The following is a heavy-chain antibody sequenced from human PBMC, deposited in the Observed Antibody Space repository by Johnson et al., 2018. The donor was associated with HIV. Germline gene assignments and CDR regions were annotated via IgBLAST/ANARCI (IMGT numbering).Heavy chain of an antibody. Sequence: VQLVESGGGVVQPGGSLRLSCAASGFTFSSYGMSWVRQAPGKGLEWVSGITWTGGSTGSADSVKGRFTISRDNAKKSLYLQMNSLRAEDTAVYYCSRGTPWDAFDIWGQGTMVTVSS. CDR1: GFTFSSYG. CDR2: ITWTGGST. J-gene: IGHJ3*02. V-gene: IGHV3-20*04. CDR3: SRGTPWDAFDI.